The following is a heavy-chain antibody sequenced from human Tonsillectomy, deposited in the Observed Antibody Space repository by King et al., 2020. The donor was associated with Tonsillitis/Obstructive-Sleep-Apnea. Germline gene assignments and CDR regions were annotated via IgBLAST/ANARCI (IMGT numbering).Heavy chain of an antibody. CDR3: ARIQPRGYSYGPDDAFDI. J-gene: IGHJ3*02. CDR1: GFSLSTIGMC. CDR2: IDWDDDK. D-gene: IGHD5-18*01. Sequence: VTLKESGPALVKPTQTLTLTCTFSGFSLSTIGMCVSWIRQPPGKALEWLARIDWDDDKYYTTSLKTRLTISKDTSKNQVVLTMTNMDPVDTATYYCARIQPRGYSYGPDDAFDIWGQGTMVTVSS. V-gene: IGHV2-70*11.